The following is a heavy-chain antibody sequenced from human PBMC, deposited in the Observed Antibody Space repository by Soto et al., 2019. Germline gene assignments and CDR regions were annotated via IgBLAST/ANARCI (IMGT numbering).Heavy chain of an antibody. J-gene: IGHJ4*02. D-gene: IGHD3-3*01. CDR1: RFTVRSNS. CDR2: IYSGGNT. Sequence: PGGSLKLSCAARRFTVRSNSINWVRQAPGKGLEWVSVIYSGGNTYYADSVKGRFTISRDDSKNTLFLQMNGLRAEDTAVYYCARDVEWLFSSIDYWGQGT. CDR3: ARDVEWLFSSIDY. V-gene: IGHV3-66*01.